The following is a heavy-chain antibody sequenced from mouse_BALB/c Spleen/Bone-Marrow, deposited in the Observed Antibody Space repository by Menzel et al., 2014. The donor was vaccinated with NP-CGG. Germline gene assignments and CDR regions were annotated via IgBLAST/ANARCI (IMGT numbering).Heavy chain of an antibody. CDR2: IYPGSGNT. CDR1: GYTFTSYW. D-gene: IGHD4-1*01. V-gene: IGHV1S22*01. J-gene: IGHJ4*01. Sequence: LQQSGSELVRPGASVKLSCKASGYTFTSYWMHWVRQRPGQGLEWIGNIYPGSGNTNYDVKFKRKATLTVETSSNTAYTHLSSLTSEDSAVYYCTRSLGRAMDYWGQGTSVTVSS. CDR3: TRSLGRAMDY.